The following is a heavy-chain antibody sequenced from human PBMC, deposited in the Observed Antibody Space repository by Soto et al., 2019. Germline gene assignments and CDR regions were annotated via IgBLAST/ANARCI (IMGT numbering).Heavy chain of an antibody. J-gene: IGHJ6*02. V-gene: IGHV1-18*01. Sequence: ASVKVCCKASGYTFNRYGISWVRQAPGQGLEWMGWISGYNGDTNYAQKFQGRVSMTIDTSTTTAYMELRSLTSDDTAVYYCAKNGQPPYYYYGLDVWGQGTKVTVS. D-gene: IGHD2-8*01. CDR1: GYTFNRYG. CDR2: ISGYNGDT. CDR3: AKNGQPPYYYYGLDV.